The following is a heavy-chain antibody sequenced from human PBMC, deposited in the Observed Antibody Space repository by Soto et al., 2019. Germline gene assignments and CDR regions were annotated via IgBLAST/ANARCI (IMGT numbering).Heavy chain of an antibody. CDR3: ASYCSGGSCWAYNWFDP. CDR1: GGSISSGGYY. V-gene: IGHV4-31*03. CDR2: IYYSGST. J-gene: IGHJ5*02. D-gene: IGHD2-15*01. Sequence: SETLSLTCTVSGGSISSGGYYWSWIRQHPGKGLEWIGYIYYSGSTYYNPSLKSRVTISVDTSKNQFSLKLSSVTAADTAVYYCASYCSGGSCWAYNWFDPWGQGTLVTVSS.